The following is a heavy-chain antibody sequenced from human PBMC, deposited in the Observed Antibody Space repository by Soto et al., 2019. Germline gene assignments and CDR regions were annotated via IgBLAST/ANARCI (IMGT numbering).Heavy chain of an antibody. J-gene: IGHJ3*01. CDR2: ISGNGYT. V-gene: IGHV1-18*01. D-gene: IGHD6-6*01. Sequence: QVQLVQSGAEVKRPGASLKVSCKTSGYTFTRSGINWVRQAPGQGLEWMGWISGNGYTNFEQKFQGRVTMTIDTSKSTAYMDLRSLRADDTAVYYCARGAVSIAARQDQVAFDFCGQGTMVTVSS. CDR3: ARGAVSIAARQDQVAFDF. CDR1: GYTFTRSG.